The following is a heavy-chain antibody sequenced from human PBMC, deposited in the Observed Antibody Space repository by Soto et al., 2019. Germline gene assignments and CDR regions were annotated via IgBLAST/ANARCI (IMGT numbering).Heavy chain of an antibody. CDR3: ARDRTGYGDYYYYGMDV. D-gene: IGHD4-17*01. CDR2: ISSSSSYI. Sequence: SGGSLRLSCAASGFTFSSYSMNWVRQAPGKGPEWVSSISSSSSYIYYADSVKGRFTISRDNAKNSLYLQMNSLRAEDTALYYCARDRTGYGDYYYYGMDVWGQGTTVTVSS. CDR1: GFTFSSYS. V-gene: IGHV3-21*06. J-gene: IGHJ6*02.